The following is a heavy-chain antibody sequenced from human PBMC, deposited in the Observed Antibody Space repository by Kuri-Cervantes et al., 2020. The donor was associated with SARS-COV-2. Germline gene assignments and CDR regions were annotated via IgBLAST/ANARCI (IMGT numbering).Heavy chain of an antibody. Sequence: GESLKISCAASGFTFSSYAMHWVRQAPGKGLEWVAVISYDGSNKYYADSVKGRFTISRDDSKNTAYLQMNSLKTEDTAVYYCTKEGSSGSYDAFDIWGQGTMVTVSS. D-gene: IGHD6-19*01. CDR2: ISYDGSNK. V-gene: IGHV3-30-3*01. CDR3: TKEGSSGSYDAFDI. J-gene: IGHJ3*02. CDR1: GFTFSSYA.